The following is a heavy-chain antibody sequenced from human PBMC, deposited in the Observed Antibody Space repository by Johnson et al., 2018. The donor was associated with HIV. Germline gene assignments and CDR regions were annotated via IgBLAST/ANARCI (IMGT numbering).Heavy chain of an antibody. J-gene: IGHJ3*02. CDR1: GFTFSSYG. V-gene: IGHV3-30*02. Sequence: QVQLMESGGGVVQPGGSLRLSCAASGFTFSSYGMHWVRQAPGKGLEWVAFMRYDGSNKYYADSVKGRFTISRDNSKNTMYLQMNSLRAEDTAVYYCAKDGLRGGSYLDAFDIWGQGTMVTVSS. CDR2: MRYDGSNK. D-gene: IGHD1-26*01. CDR3: AKDGLRGGSYLDAFDI.